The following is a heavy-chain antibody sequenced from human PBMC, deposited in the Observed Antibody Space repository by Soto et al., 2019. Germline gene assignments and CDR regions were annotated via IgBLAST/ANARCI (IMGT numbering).Heavy chain of an antibody. Sequence: QLQLQESGPGLVKPSETLSLTCTVSGGSISSSSYYWGWIRQPPGKGLEWIGSIYYSGSTYYNPSLKSRVTISVDTSKNHFSLKLSSVTAADTAVYYCAPSPLEWLSNPNWFDPWGQGTLVTVSS. D-gene: IGHD3-3*01. CDR3: APSPLEWLSNPNWFDP. V-gene: IGHV4-39*01. CDR1: GGSISSSSYY. CDR2: IYYSGST. J-gene: IGHJ5*02.